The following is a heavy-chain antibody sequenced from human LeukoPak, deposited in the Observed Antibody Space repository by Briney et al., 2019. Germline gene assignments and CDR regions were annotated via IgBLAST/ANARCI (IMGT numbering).Heavy chain of an antibody. J-gene: IGHJ3*02. V-gene: IGHV3-7*01. Sequence: GRSLRLSCAASGSSTSSHWVTCVSQPAGEGREWVANIKLDGNEKYYVDSVRDRFTISRDNAKNSLYLQMNSLRAEDTAVYYCARVNTGAFDIWGQETMLTVSS. CDR1: GSSTSSHW. CDR2: IKLDGNEK. CDR3: ARVNTGAFDI. D-gene: IGHD2-8*02.